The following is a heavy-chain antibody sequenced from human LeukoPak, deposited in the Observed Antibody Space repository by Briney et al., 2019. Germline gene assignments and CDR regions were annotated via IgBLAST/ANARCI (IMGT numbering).Heavy chain of an antibody. CDR1: EFTFRNYW. D-gene: IGHD3-22*01. CDR2: INYDGSEK. Sequence: GGSLRLSCAASEFTFRNYWMTWVRLAPGKGLEWVANINYDGSEKHYADSVKGRFNISRDNVKNSLYLQMYSLRAEDTAVYYCARDPYNRGGYAAFDIWGHGTMVTVSS. V-gene: IGHV3-7*01. J-gene: IGHJ3*02. CDR3: ARDPYNRGGYAAFDI.